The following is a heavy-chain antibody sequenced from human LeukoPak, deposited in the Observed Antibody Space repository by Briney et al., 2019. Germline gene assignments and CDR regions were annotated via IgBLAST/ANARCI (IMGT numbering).Heavy chain of an antibody. D-gene: IGHD3-3*01. Sequence: ASVKVSCKVSGYTLTELSMHWVRQAPGKGLEWMGGFDPEDGETIYAQKFQGRVTMTEDTSTDTAYMELSSLRSDDTAVYYCARCMNYDFWSGYYLFGITVRLPNWFDPWGQGTLVTVSS. CDR1: GYTLTELS. CDR3: ARCMNYDFWSGYYLFGITVRLPNWFDP. V-gene: IGHV1-24*01. J-gene: IGHJ5*02. CDR2: FDPEDGET.